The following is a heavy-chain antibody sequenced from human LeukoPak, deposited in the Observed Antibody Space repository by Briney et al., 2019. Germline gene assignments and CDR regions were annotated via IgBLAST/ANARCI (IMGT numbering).Heavy chain of an antibody. V-gene: IGHV5-51*01. CDR3: ARRRKSSSSSSGWFDP. CDR2: ISPGDSDT. Sequence: GESLKISCKGSGFTFTNYWIAWVRQMPGKGLEWMGIISPGDSDTRYSPSFQGQVTISADKSIITAYLQCSSLRASDTAMYYCARRRKSSSSSSGWFDPWGQGTLVTVSS. D-gene: IGHD6-6*01. J-gene: IGHJ5*02. CDR1: GFTFTNYW.